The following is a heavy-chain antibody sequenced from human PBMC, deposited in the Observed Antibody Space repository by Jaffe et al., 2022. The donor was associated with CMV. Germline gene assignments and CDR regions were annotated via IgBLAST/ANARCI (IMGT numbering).Heavy chain of an antibody. CDR2: INHSGST. D-gene: IGHD2-15*01. Sequence: QVQLQQWGAGLLKPSETLSLTCAVYGGSFSGYYWSWIRQPPGKGLEWIGEINHSGSTNYNPSLKSRVTISVDTSKNQFSLKLSSVTAADTAVYYCARKPETVVPSGAFDYWGQGTLVTVSS. J-gene: IGHJ4*02. CDR1: GGSFSGYY. V-gene: IGHV4-34*01. CDR3: ARKPETVVPSGAFDY.